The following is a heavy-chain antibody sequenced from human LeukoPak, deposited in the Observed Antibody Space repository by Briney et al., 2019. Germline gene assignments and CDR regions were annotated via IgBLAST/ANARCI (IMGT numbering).Heavy chain of an antibody. Sequence: GASVKVSCKASGYTFTSYDINWVRQATGQGLEWMGWMNPNSGDTGYAQKFQDRVTITRNTSITTACMELSSLRSEDTAVYYCARRNYDWFDPWGQGTLVTVSS. V-gene: IGHV1-8*01. CDR2: MNPNSGDT. D-gene: IGHD1-7*01. J-gene: IGHJ5*02. CDR3: ARRNYDWFDP. CDR1: GYTFTSYD.